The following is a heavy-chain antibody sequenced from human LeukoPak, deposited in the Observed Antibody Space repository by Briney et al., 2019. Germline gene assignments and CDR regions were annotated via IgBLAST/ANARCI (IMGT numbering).Heavy chain of an antibody. D-gene: IGHD3-16*02. V-gene: IGHV3-48*01. CDR1: GFNFIDYS. CDR2: IGISSGNT. Sequence: GGSLRLSCAASGFNFIDYSMNWVRQAPGKGLEWISYIGISSGNTKYADSEKGRFTISRDKARNSLYLQMNSLRAEDTAVYYCAREFGGVIVLHNNWFDPWGQGTLVTVSS. CDR3: AREFGGVIVLHNNWFDP. J-gene: IGHJ5*02.